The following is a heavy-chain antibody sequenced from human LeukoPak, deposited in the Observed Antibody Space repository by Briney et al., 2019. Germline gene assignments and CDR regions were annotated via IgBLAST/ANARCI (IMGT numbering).Heavy chain of an antibody. Sequence: PGRSLRLSCAASGFTFSSYAMTWVRQAPGKGLEWLSAISGSGGSTFYADSVKGRFTISRDNSKNSLYLQVNSLRAEDTALYYCARGGYGGLDYWGQGTLVTVSS. J-gene: IGHJ4*02. CDR1: GFTFSSYA. CDR2: ISGSGGST. D-gene: IGHD4-23*01. CDR3: ARGGYGGLDY. V-gene: IGHV3-23*01.